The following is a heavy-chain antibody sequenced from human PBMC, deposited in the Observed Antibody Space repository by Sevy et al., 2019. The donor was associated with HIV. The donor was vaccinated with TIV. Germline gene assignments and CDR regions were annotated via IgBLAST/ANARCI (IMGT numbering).Heavy chain of an antibody. CDR1: GFTFSDYY. CDR2: ISSSSYT. V-gene: IGHV3-11*06. CDR3: ARDLTGYSSSWGAYYYYGMDV. D-gene: IGHD6-13*01. Sequence: GGSLRLSCAASGFTFSDYYMSWIRQAPGKGLEWVSYISSSSYTNYADSVKGRFTISRDNAKNSLYLQMNGLRAEDTAVYYCARDLTGYSSSWGAYYYYGMDVWGQGTTVTVSS. J-gene: IGHJ6*02.